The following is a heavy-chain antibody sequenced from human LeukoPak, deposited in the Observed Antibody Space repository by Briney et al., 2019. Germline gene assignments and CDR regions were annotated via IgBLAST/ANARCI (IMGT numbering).Heavy chain of an antibody. CDR3: ARLGSMEEFDY. V-gene: IGHV4-4*02. Sequence: PSGTLSLTCAVSGGSISSSNWWSWVRQPPGKGLEWIGEIYHSGSTNYNPSLKSRVTISVDKSENQFSLKLSSVTAADTAVYYCARLGSMEEFDYWGQGTLVTVSS. D-gene: IGHD3-10*01. J-gene: IGHJ4*02. CDR2: IYHSGST. CDR1: GGSISSSNW.